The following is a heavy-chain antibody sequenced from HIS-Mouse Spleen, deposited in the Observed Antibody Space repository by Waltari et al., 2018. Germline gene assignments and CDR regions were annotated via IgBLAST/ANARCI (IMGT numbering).Heavy chain of an antibody. CDR1: GGSFSGYY. CDR3: YSSSSFDY. CDR2: INHSGST. Sequence: QVQLQQWGAGLLKPSETLSLTCAVYGGSFSGYYRSWIRQPPGKGLEWIGEINHSGSTNYNPSIKSRVTISVDTSKNQFSLKLSSVTAADTCARAGYSSSSFDYWGQGTLVTVSS. D-gene: IGHD6-6*01. V-gene: IGHV4-34*01. J-gene: IGHJ4*02.